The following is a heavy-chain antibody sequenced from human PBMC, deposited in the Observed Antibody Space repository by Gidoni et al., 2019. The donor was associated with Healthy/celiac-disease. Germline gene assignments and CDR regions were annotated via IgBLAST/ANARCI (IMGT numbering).Heavy chain of an antibody. CDR3: AKADPYYYYGMDV. V-gene: IGHV3-74*01. J-gene: IGHJ6*02. CDR2: INSDGSST. Sequence: EVQLVESGGGLVQPGGSLRLSCAASGFTFSSYWMHWVRQAPGKGLVWVSRINSDGSSTSYADSVKGRCTISRDNAKNTLYLQMNSLRAEDTAVYYCAKADPYYYYGMDVWGQGTTVTVSS. CDR1: GFTFSSYW.